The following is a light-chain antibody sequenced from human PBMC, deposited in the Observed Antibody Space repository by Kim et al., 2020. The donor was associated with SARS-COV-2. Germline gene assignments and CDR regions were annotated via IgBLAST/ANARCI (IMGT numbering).Light chain of an antibody. CDR1: SSNVGGYNY. CDR3: ASYTSSSTLV. Sequence: QSALTQPPSVSGSPGQTITISCTGNSSNVGGYNYVSWYQHHRGNPPKLMIYDVSNRPSGVSNRFARPKSGNTAPLTISGLQAEDEADYYSASYTSSSTLVFGGGTQLTVL. J-gene: IGLJ2*01. CDR2: DVS. V-gene: IGLV2-14*03.